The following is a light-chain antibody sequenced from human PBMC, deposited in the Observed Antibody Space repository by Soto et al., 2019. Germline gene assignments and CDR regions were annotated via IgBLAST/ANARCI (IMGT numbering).Light chain of an antibody. CDR2: YDD. Sequence: QSVLTQPPSVSEAPRQRVTISCSGSSSNIGNNAVNWYQQLPGKAPKLLIYYDDLLPSGVSDRFSGSKSGTSASLAISGLQSEDEADYYCAAWDDSLNHAVFGGGTKVTVL. J-gene: IGLJ2*01. V-gene: IGLV1-36*01. CDR1: SSNIGNNA. CDR3: AAWDDSLNHAV.